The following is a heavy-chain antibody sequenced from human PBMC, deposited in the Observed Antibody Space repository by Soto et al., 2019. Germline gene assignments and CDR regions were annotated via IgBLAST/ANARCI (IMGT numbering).Heavy chain of an antibody. CDR1: GFSLSTSGVA. D-gene: IGHD2-15*01. CDR3: THRPGHCDGSSCFDY. CDR2: IYWDDDK. J-gene: IGHJ4*02. Sequence: QITLKESGPTLVKPTQTLRLTCTFSGFSLSTSGVAVGWIRQPPGKALEWLALIYWDDDKRYSPSLQSRLTITKDTSKNQVVLTMTNMDPVDTATYYCTHRPGHCDGSSCFDYWGQGTLVTVSS. V-gene: IGHV2-5*02.